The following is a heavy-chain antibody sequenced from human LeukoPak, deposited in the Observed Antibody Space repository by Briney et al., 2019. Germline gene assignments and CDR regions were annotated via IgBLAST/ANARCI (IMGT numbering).Heavy chain of an antibody. Sequence: SETLSLTCTVSGGSISSYYWSWIRQPPGKGLEWIGYIYYSGTTNYNPSLKSRVTISVDTSKNQFSLKLSSVTAADTAVYYCAREGSTSFLDYWGQGTLITVSS. D-gene: IGHD2-2*01. CDR1: GGSISSYY. J-gene: IGHJ4*02. CDR3: AREGSTSFLDY. V-gene: IGHV4-59*01. CDR2: IYYSGTT.